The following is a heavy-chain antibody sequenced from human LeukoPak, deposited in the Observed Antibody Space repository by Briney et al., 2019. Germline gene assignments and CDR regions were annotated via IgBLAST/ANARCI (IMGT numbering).Heavy chain of an antibody. D-gene: IGHD2-15*01. CDR1: GYTFTSYA. V-gene: IGHV1-69*05. CDR2: IIPIFGTA. Sequence: SVKVSCKASGYTFTSYAISWVRQAPGQGLEWMGRIIPIFGTANYAQKFQGRVTVTTDESTSTAYMELSSLRSEDTAVYYCARGEGYCSGGSCLVDYWGQGTLVTVSS. CDR3: ARGEGYCSGGSCLVDY. J-gene: IGHJ4*02.